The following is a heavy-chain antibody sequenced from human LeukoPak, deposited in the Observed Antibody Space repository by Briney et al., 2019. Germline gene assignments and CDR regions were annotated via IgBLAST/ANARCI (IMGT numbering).Heavy chain of an antibody. V-gene: IGHV4-4*09. Sequence: SETLSLTCTVSGGSISSYYWSWIRQPPGKGLEWIGYIYAGGSTNYNPSLKSRVTISVDTSKNQFSLKLSSVTAADTAVYYCARKNIGYSLDYYYYYYMDVWGKGTTVTVSS. CDR1: GGSISSYY. CDR3: ARKNIGYSLDYYYYYYMDV. CDR2: IYAGGST. J-gene: IGHJ6*03. D-gene: IGHD4-11*01.